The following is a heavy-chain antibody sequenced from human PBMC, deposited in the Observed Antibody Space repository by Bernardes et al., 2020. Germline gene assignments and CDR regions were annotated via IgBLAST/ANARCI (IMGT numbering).Heavy chain of an antibody. CDR1: GYTFTSYD. D-gene: IGHD6-13*01. Sequence: ASVKVSCKASGYTFTSYDINWVRQATGQGLEWMGWMNPNSGNTGYAQKFRGRVTMTRNTSISTAYMELSSLRSEDTAVYYCARGRGSLIAAAGWGYWGQGTLVTVSS. V-gene: IGHV1-8*01. J-gene: IGHJ4*02. CDR2: MNPNSGNT. CDR3: ARGRGSLIAAAGWGY.